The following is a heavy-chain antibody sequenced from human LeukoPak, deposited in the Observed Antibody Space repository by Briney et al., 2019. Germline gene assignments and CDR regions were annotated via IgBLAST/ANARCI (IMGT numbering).Heavy chain of an antibody. CDR3: ARQDHDSSGFEY. J-gene: IGHJ4*02. D-gene: IGHD3-22*01. CDR2: IYYRGST. CDR1: GGSISSSSNS. Sequence: SETLSLTCTVSGGSISSSSNSWGYVRQPPGKGLEWIGSIYYRGSTYYNPSLKSRVTISVDTSKNQFSLKLSSVTAADTAVYFCARQDHDSSGFEYWGQGTLVTVSS. V-gene: IGHV4-39*01.